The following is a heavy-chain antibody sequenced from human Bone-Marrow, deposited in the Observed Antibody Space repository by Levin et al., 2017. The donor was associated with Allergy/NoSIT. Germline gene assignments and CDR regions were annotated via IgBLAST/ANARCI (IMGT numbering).Heavy chain of an antibody. J-gene: IGHJ4*02. CDR2: INHSGST. CDR3: ARGGGVDTMVRGVINPGPDY. D-gene: IGHD3-10*01. Sequence: TGGSLRLSCAVYGGSFSGYYWSWIRQPPGKGLEWIGEINHSGSTNYNPSLKSRVTISVDTYKNQFSLKLSPVAAADTAVYYCARGGGVDTMVRGVINPGPDYWGQGTLVTVSS. V-gene: IGHV4-34*01. CDR1: GGSFSGYY.